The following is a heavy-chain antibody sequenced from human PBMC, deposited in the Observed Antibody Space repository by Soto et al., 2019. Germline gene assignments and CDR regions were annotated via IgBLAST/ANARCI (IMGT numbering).Heavy chain of an antibody. CDR3: ARETMITIGGDIEGLDY. V-gene: IGHV1-46*02. J-gene: IGHJ4*02. CDR1: GYTFNNYY. CDR2: FNPSGGDT. Sequence: QVQLVQSGAEVKKPGASVKVSCEASGYTFNNYYMHWVRQAPGQGLEWMGIFNPSGGDTIYAEKFNGRFSKTGSTSTSTVYMELSSLRSEDTAVYYCARETMITIGGDIEGLDYWGQGTLVTVS. D-gene: IGHD3-16*02.